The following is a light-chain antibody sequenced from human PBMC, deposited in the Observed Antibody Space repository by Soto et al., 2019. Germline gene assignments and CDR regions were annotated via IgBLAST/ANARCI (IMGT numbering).Light chain of an antibody. CDR1: QTISDW. V-gene: IGKV1-5*03. Sequence: IQMTQSPSTLSASVGDRVTITCRASQTISDWLAWYQQKPGKAPKLLIYKASTLETGVPSRFSGSGSGTEFTLTISSLQPDDFATYYCQQYTSFGQGTKLEIK. J-gene: IGKJ2*01. CDR2: KAS. CDR3: QQYTS.